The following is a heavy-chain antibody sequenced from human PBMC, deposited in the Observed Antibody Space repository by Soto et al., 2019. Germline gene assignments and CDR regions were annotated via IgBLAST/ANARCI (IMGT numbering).Heavy chain of an antibody. CDR2: IYYSGST. V-gene: IGHV4-59*01. D-gene: IGHD3-16*02. J-gene: IGHJ6*02. CDR3: ARVGLGELSFTMDV. CDR1: GGSMSSYY. Sequence: SXTLSLTCTVSGGSMSSYYWSWIRQPPGNGLEWIGYIYYSGSTNYNPSLKSRVTISVDTSKNQFSLKLSSVTAADTAVYYCARVGLGELSFTMDVWGQGTTVTVSS.